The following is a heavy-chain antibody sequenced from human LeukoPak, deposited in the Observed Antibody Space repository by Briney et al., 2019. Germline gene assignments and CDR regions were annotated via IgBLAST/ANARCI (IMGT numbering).Heavy chain of an antibody. Sequence: GGSLRLSCAASGFTFSNFAMSWVGQAPGKGVEGVSTISGSGGSTFYADSVKGRFPISRDNSKNTLFLQMNSLRAEDTAIYYCAKAGSSGWSSSGGDYWGQGSLVTVSS. D-gene: IGHD6-19*01. CDR3: AKAGSSGWSSSGGDY. CDR2: ISGSGGST. CDR1: GFTFSNFA. V-gene: IGHV3-23*01. J-gene: IGHJ4*02.